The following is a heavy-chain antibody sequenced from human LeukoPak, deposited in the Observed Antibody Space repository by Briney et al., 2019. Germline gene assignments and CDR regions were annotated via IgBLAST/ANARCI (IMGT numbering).Heavy chain of an antibody. J-gene: IGHJ4*02. CDR1: GGSISSSNYY. D-gene: IGHD4-17*01. CDR2: IYHSGST. Sequence: SETLSLTCTVSGGSISSSNYYWGWIRQPPGKGLEWIGYIYHSGSTYYNPSLKSRVTISVDRSKNQFSLKLSSVTAADTAVYYCARGTTTVTTVDYWGQGTLVTVSS. CDR3: ARGTTTVTTVDY. V-gene: IGHV4-30-2*01.